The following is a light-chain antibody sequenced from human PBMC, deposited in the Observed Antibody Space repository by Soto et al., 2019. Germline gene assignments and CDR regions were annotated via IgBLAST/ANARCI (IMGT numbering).Light chain of an antibody. J-gene: IGKJ1*01. CDR3: QQYNTFST. V-gene: IGKV1-5*03. CDR2: KAS. Sequence: DVQMTQSPSTLSASVGDRVTITCRASQSIDIWLAWYQQKPGKAPNLLIYKASTLETGVPSRFTGSGSGTEYTRTISSLQPDDFATYYCQQYNTFSTFGQGTKVEMK. CDR1: QSIDIW.